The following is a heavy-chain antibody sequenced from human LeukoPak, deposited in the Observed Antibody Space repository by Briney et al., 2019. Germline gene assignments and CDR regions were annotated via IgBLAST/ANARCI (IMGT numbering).Heavy chain of an antibody. D-gene: IGHD2-21*01. CDR1: GFTFSSYW. Sequence: GGSLRLSCAASGFTFSSYWMSWVRQAPGKGLEWVANIKQDGSEKYYVDSMKGRFTISRDNAKNSLYLQMNSLRAEDTAVYYCARDPLGVVITNYYYYMDVWGKGTTVTVSS. CDR2: IKQDGSEK. CDR3: ARDPLGVVITNYYYYMDV. V-gene: IGHV3-7*01. J-gene: IGHJ6*03.